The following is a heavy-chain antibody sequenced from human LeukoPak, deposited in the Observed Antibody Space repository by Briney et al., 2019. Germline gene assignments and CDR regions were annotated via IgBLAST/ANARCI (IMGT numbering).Heavy chain of an antibody. CDR2: INPNSGGT. CDR3: TTLSGSPWSGTFDY. Sequence: GASVKVSCKASGYIFTANTIHWVRQAPGQGLEWTGRINPNSGGTKYAQRFQGRVTTTRDSSISTAYLELTRLTSDDTAVYYCTTLSGSPWSGTFDYWGQGSLVIVSS. V-gene: IGHV1-2*02. J-gene: IGHJ4*01. CDR1: GYIFTANT. D-gene: IGHD3-3*01.